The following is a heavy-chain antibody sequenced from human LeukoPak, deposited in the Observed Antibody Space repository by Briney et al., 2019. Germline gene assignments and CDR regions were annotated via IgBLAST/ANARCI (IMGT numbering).Heavy chain of an antibody. Sequence: GASVKVSSKASGYTFTGYYMHWVRQAPGQGLEWMGWINPNSGGTNYAQKFQGRVTMTRDPSISTAYMELSRLRSDDTAVYSCARASLVISSVAARPRFLLYWGQGTLVTVSS. CDR3: ARASLVISSVAARPRFLLY. V-gene: IGHV1-2*02. CDR1: GYTFTGYY. J-gene: IGHJ4*02. CDR2: INPNSGGT. D-gene: IGHD6-6*01.